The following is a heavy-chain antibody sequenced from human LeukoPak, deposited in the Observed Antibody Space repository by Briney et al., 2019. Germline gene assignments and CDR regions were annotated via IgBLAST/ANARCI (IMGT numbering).Heavy chain of an antibody. CDR2: IYYSGST. CDR3: ARDQDYGGNSDAFDI. D-gene: IGHD4-23*01. Sequence: KTSETLSLTCTVSGGSISSYYWSWIRQPPGKGLEWIGYIYYSGSTNYNPSLKSRVTISVDTSKNQLSLKLSSVTAADTAVYYCARDQDYGGNSDAFDIWGQGTMVTVSS. CDR1: GGSISSYY. J-gene: IGHJ3*02. V-gene: IGHV4-59*01.